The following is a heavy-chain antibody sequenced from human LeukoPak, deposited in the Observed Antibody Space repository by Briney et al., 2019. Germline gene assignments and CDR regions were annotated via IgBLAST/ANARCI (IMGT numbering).Heavy chain of an antibody. CDR3: ARDHGGADTDYYFDY. Sequence: ASVKVSCKASGYTFTGYYMHWVRQAPGQGLEWMGIINPSGGSTSYAQKFQGRVTMTRDTSTSTVYMELSSLRSEDTAVYYCARDHGGADTDYYFDYWGQGTLVTVSS. CDR1: GYTFTGYY. D-gene: IGHD4-17*01. V-gene: IGHV1-46*01. CDR2: INPSGGST. J-gene: IGHJ4*02.